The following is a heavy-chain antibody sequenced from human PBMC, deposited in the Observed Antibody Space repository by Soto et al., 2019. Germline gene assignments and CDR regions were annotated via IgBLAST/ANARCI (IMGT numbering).Heavy chain of an antibody. CDR1: GGSVSSGSYY. CDR2: IYYSGST. CDR3: ARDLTVPGNYYYYYGMDV. Sequence: SETLSLTCTVSGGSVSSGSYYWSWIRQPPGKGLEWIGYIYYSGSTNYNPSLKSRVTISVDTSKNQFSLKLSSVTAADTAVYYCARDLTVPGNYYYYYGMDVWGQGTTVTVSS. J-gene: IGHJ6*02. V-gene: IGHV4-61*01. D-gene: IGHD6-19*01.